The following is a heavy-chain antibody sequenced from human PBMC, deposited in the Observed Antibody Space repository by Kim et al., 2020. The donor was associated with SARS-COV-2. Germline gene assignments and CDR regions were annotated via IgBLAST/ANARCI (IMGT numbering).Heavy chain of an antibody. CDR3: ARSGDRPPYYYYGMDV. J-gene: IGHJ6*02. V-gene: IGHV1-3*01. D-gene: IGHD1-26*01. CDR2: INAGNGNT. CDR1: GYTFTSYA. Sequence: ASVKVSCKASGYTFTSYAMHWVRQAPGQRLEWMGWINAGNGNTKYSQKFQGRVTITRDTSASTAYMELSSLRSEDTAVYYCARSGDRPPYYYYGMDVWGQGTTVTVSS.